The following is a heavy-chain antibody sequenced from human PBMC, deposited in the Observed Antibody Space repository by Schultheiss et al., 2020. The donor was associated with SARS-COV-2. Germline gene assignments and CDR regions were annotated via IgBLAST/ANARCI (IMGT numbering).Heavy chain of an antibody. CDR3: VAWGNSPPSNV. CDR1: GFTFSSYA. CDR2: ISYDGSNK. J-gene: IGHJ6*02. Sequence: GGSLRLSCAASGFTFSSYAMHWVRQAPGKGLEWVAVISYDGSNKYYADSVKGRFTISRDNSKNTLYLQMNSLRAEDTAVYYCVAWGNSPPSNVWGQGTAVTVSS. D-gene: IGHD7-27*01. V-gene: IGHV3-30-3*01.